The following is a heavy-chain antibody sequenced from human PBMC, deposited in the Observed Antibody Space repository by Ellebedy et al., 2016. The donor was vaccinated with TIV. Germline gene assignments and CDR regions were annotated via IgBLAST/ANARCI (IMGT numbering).Heavy chain of an antibody. CDR2: ISSGSSTI. D-gene: IGHD3-10*01. CDR3: AREFGDPGIGMDV. Sequence: PGGSLRLSCAASGFTFSTYNMNWVRQAPGKGLEWVSYISSGSSTIYYVDSVKGRFTISRDNAENSLYLQMNSLRDEDTAVYYCAREFGDPGIGMDVWGQGTTVTVSS. V-gene: IGHV3-48*02. CDR1: GFTFSTYN. J-gene: IGHJ6*02.